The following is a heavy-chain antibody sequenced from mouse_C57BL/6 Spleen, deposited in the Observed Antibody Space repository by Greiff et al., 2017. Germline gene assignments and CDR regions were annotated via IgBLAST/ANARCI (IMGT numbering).Heavy chain of an antibody. D-gene: IGHD1-1*01. J-gene: IGHJ1*03. CDR2: IDPSDSYT. CDR3: ARGFTTVVAPYFDV. Sequence: VQLQQSGAELVKPGASVKLSCKASGYTFTSYWMQWVKQRPGQGLEWIGEIDPSDSYTNYNQKFKGKATLTVDTSSSTAYMQLSSLTSEDSAVYYCARGFTTVVAPYFDVWGTGTTVTVSS. V-gene: IGHV1-50*01. CDR1: GYTFTSYW.